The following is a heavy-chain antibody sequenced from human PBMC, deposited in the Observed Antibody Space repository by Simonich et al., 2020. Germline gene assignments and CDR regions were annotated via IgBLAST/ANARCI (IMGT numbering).Heavy chain of an antibody. Sequence: EVQLVESGGGLVQPGGSLRLSCAASGFTFSSYWMSWVRQAPGKGLEWVANIKQDGSDNNYVEAVKGRFTISRDNAKNSLYLQMNSLRAEDTAVYYCARFRGRYFDWLFDYWGQGTLVTVSS. CDR2: IKQDGSDN. J-gene: IGHJ4*02. CDR1: GFTFSSYW. D-gene: IGHD3-9*01. CDR3: ARFRGRYFDWLFDY. V-gene: IGHV3-7*01.